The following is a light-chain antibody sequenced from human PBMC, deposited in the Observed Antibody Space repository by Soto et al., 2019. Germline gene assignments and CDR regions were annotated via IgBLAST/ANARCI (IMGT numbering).Light chain of an antibody. V-gene: IGLV2-14*01. Sequence: QSALTQPASVSGSPGQSITISCTGTSSDVGGYNYVSWYQQHPGKAPKLMIYEVSNRPSGVSNRFSGSKSGNTASLTISGLQPEDEADYYCSSYTSSTTQFFGTGTKVTVL. CDR1: SSDVGGYNY. CDR3: SSYTSSTTQF. J-gene: IGLJ1*01. CDR2: EVS.